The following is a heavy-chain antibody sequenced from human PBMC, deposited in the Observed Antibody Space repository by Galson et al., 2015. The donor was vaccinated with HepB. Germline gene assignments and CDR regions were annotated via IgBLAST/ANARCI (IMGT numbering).Heavy chain of an antibody. CDR3: AREVDYGIYSVSFDS. CDR2: TYYRSKWSI. V-gene: IGHV6-1*01. CDR1: GDSVSSNSAA. Sequence: CAISGDSVSSNSAAWNWIRQSPSRGLEWLGRTYYRSKWSIDYAVSVKSRITISPDTSKNLFSLHLSPVTPEDTAVYYCAREVDYGIYSVSFDSWGQGTLVAVSS. D-gene: IGHD4-17*01. J-gene: IGHJ4*02.